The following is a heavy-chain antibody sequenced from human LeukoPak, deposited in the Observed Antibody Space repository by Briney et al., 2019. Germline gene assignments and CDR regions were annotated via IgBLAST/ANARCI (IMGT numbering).Heavy chain of an antibody. J-gene: IGHJ4*02. D-gene: IGHD3-22*01. CDR3: ARDHTYYYDSSGYHDY. CDR1: GFTVSSNY. V-gene: IGHV3-7*01. Sequence: GGPLRLSCAASGFTVSSNYMSWVRQAPGKGLEWVANIKQDGSEKYYVDSVKGRFTISRDNAKNSLYLQMNSLRAEDTAVYYCARDHTYYYDSSGYHDYWGQGTLVTVSS. CDR2: IKQDGSEK.